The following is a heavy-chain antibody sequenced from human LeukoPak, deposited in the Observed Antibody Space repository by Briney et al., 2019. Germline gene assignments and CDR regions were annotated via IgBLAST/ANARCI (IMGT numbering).Heavy chain of an antibody. CDR3: AGVQSVFVADQWVEGFLDY. CDR2: IHASGGT. J-gene: IGHJ4*02. Sequence: SETLSLTCIVSSSSFNFYYWSWIRQPAGKGLEWIGRIHASGGTSYNPSLKSRLTMSIDTATTQFSLKLTSVTAADTAVYYCAGVQSVFVADQWVEGFLDYWGRGALVTVSS. V-gene: IGHV4-4*07. D-gene: IGHD1-26*01. CDR1: SSSFNFYY.